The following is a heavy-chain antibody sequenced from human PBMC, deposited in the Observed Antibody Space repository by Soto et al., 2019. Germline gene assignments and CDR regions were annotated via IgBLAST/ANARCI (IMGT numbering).Heavy chain of an antibody. J-gene: IGHJ4*02. CDR2: ICYGGST. V-gene: IGHV4-59*01. CDR1: GGSSSDYC. D-gene: IGHD1-1*01. Sequence: SETLSLTCTVSGGSSSDYCWNWIRQPPGERLEWIGYICYGGSTNYNPSLKSRVTISVDTSKNQFSLKLSSVTAADTAVYYCARAGTTGTSSFVYWGQGTLVTVSS. CDR3: ARAGTTGTSSFVY.